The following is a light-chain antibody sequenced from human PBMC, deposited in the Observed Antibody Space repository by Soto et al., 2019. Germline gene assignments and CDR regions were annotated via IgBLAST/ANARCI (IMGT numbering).Light chain of an antibody. V-gene: IGKV3-20*01. CDR3: QQYDSSPRT. CDR2: GAS. CDR1: QSFGSSF. Sequence: EVVLTQSPGTLSLSAGERATLSCRASQSFGSSFLAWYQQKPGQAPRLLIYGASTRATGIPDRFSGSGSGADFTLTISRLEPEDFAVYYCQQYDSSPRTFGQGTKVDIK. J-gene: IGKJ1*01.